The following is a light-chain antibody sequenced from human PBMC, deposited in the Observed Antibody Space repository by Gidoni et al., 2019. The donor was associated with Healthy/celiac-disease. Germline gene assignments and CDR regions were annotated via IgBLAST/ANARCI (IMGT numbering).Light chain of an antibody. CDR2: DAS. CDR1: QSVSSY. J-gene: IGKJ5*01. V-gene: IGKV3-11*01. CDR3: QQRSNWL. Sequence: EIVLTQSPATLSLSPGERATLSCRASQSVSSYLAWYQQKPGQAPRLLIYDASNRATGIPARFSGSGSGTDFTLTISSLEPEDFAVYYCQQRSNWLFGQXTRLEIK.